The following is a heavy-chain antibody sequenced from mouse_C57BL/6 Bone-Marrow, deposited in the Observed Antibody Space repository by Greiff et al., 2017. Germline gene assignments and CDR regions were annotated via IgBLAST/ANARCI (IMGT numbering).Heavy chain of an antibody. V-gene: IGHV1-19*01. J-gene: IGHJ3*01. CDR3: ARDSSCWFAY. Sequence: EVQLQQSGPVLVKPGASVKMSCKASGYTFTDYYMNWVKQSHGKSLEWIGVINPYNGGTSYNQKFKGKATLTVDKSSSTAYMELTSLTSEDSAVYYGARDSSCWFAYWGKGTLVTVSA. CDR2: INPYNGGT. CDR1: GYTFTDYY. D-gene: IGHD1-1*01.